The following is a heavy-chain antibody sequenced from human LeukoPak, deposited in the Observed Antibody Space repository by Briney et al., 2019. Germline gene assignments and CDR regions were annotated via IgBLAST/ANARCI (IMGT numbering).Heavy chain of an antibody. CDR2: IIQDGSEK. D-gene: IGHD5-18*01. CDR1: GFTFTIYW. V-gene: IGHV3-7*05. Sequence: PGGSLRLSCAASGFTFTIYWMGWVRRAPGKGLEWVANIIQDGSEKYYVDSVKGRFTISRDNAKNSLYLQMNSLRADDTAVYYCARGGYSYTWPPSYYYGMDVWGQGTTVTASS. J-gene: IGHJ6*02. CDR3: ARGGYSYTWPPSYYYGMDV.